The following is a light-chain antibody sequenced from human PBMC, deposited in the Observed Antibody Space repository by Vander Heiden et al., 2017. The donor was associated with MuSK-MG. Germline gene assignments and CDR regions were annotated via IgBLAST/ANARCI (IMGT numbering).Light chain of an antibody. CDR2: SNN. V-gene: IGLV1-44*01. CDR3: AAWDDSLNGPNWV. Sequence: QSVLTQPPSASGTPGQRVTISCSGSSSNIGSNTVNWYQKLPGTAPKLRIYSNNQRPSGVPDRFSGSKSGTSASLASSGLQSEDEADYYCAAWDDSLNGPNWVFGGGTKLTVL. CDR1: SSNIGSNT. J-gene: IGLJ3*02.